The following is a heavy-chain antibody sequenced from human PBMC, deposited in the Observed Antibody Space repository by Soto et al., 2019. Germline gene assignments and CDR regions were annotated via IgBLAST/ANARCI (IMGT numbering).Heavy chain of an antibody. CDR1: GYTFTSYY. V-gene: IGHV1-46*01. D-gene: IGHD3-9*01. J-gene: IGHJ6*02. Sequence: ASVKVSCKASGYTFTSYYMHWVRQAPGQGLEWMGIINPSGGSTSYAQKLQGRVTMTRDTSTSTVYMELSSLRSEDTAVYYCARVRFSFLTGYPLSAPYYYYYGMDVWGQGTTVTVSS. CDR2: INPSGGST. CDR3: ARVRFSFLTGYPLSAPYYYYYGMDV.